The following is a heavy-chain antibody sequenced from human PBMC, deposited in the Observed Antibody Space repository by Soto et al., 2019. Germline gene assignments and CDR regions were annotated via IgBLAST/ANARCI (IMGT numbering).Heavy chain of an antibody. CDR1: GGSISSGDYY. J-gene: IGHJ5*02. CDR2: IHYSGST. Sequence: SETLSLTCTVSGGSISSGDYYWSWIRQPPGKGLEWIGNIHYSGSTYYNPPLKSRVTISLDTSKNQFSLKLSSVTAADTAVYYCAREDRDGYNYGRGGWFDPWGQGTLVTVSS. CDR3: AREDRDGYNYGRGGWFDP. V-gene: IGHV4-30-4*01. D-gene: IGHD5-12*01.